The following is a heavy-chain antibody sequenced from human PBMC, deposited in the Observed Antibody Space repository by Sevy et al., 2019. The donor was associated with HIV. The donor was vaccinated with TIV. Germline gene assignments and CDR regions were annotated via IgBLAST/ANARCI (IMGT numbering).Heavy chain of an antibody. CDR3: VSIFLSYRRGWSYFDY. CDR2: IFSSGST. D-gene: IGHD6-19*01. Sequence: GGYLRLSCAISGFTVNDKYIIWVRQAPGKGLERVSVIFSSGSTYYAESAKGRFTISRDHSKNTVDLQMNSVRAEDTTVYYCVSIFLSYRRGWSYFDYWGQGTLVNVSS. CDR1: GFTVNDKY. J-gene: IGHJ4*02. V-gene: IGHV3-66*02.